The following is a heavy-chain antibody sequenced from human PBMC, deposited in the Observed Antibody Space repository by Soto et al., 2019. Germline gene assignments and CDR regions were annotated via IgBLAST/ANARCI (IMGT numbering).Heavy chain of an antibody. D-gene: IGHD6-6*01. CDR2: ISWNSGSI. CDR1: GFTFDDYA. V-gene: IGHV3-9*01. CDR3: AKDMEYSTTGHAFDI. J-gene: IGHJ3*02. Sequence: DVQLVESGGGLVQPGRSLRLSCAASGFTFDDYAMHWVRQAPGKGLEWVSGISWNSGSIGYADSVKGRFTISRDNAKNSLYLQMNSLRAEGTALYYCAKDMEYSTTGHAFDIWGQGTMVTVSS.